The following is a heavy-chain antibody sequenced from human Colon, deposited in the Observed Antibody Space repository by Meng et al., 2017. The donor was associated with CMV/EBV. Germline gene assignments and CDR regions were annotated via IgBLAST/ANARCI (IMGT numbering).Heavy chain of an antibody. V-gene: IGHV1-2*02. CDR1: GYTCTGYS. Sequence: CKASGYTCTGYSTHWVRQAPGRGLEWMGGIDPSSGGTNYGLKFPGRVTMTRDTSISTGYMELSWLRPDDTSLYFCASELRDGDYIDFWGPGTLVTVSS. CDR2: IDPSSGGT. D-gene: IGHD3-10*01. J-gene: IGHJ4*02. CDR3: ASELRDGDYIDF.